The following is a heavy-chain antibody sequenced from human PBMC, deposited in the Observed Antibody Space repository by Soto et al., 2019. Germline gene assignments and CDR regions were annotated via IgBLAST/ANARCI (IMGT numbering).Heavy chain of an antibody. CDR3: GRDPNAHYVGAFEM. D-gene: IGHD3-10*02. Sequence: EVQFLVSGGDLVQPGGSLSRSCAASGFTCSNYAMTCVRQTAEKGLEWVSSIWEPGDKTVYADAVKGRFTISSDNSENTLYLLMNNLRAADTAVYFCGRDPNAHYVGAFEMWGLGKMVTVSS. V-gene: IGHV3-23*01. CDR2: IWEPGDKT. CDR1: GFTCSNYA. J-gene: IGHJ3*02.